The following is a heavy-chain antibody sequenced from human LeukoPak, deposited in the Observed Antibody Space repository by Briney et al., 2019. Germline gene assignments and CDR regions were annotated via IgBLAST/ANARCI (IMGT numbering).Heavy chain of an antibody. CDR1: GGSFSGYY. V-gene: IGHV4-4*07. D-gene: IGHD3-22*01. Sequence: SETLSLTCAVYGGSFSGYYWSWIRQPAGKGLEWIGRIYTSGSTNYNPSLKSRVTMSVDTSKNQFSLKLSSVTAADTAVYYCARDYYYDSSGYPFDAFDIWGQGTMVTVSS. CDR3: ARDYYYDSSGYPFDAFDI. CDR2: IYTSGST. J-gene: IGHJ3*02.